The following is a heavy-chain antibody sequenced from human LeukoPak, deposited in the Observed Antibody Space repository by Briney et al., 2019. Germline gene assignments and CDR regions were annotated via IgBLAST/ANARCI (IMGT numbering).Heavy chain of an antibody. CDR2: VYYSGST. Sequence: SETLSLTCTVSGGSISSYYWSWIRQPPGKGLEWIGYVYYSGSTNYNPSLKSRVTISVDTSKNQFSLKLSSVTAADTAVYYCARERSLYGGNSGFDYWGQGTLVTVSS. J-gene: IGHJ4*02. CDR1: GGSISSYY. V-gene: IGHV4-59*01. CDR3: ARERSLYGGNSGFDY. D-gene: IGHD4-23*01.